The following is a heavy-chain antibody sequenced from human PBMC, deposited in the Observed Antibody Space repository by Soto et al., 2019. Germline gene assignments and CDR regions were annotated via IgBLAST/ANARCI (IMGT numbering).Heavy chain of an antibody. CDR1: GCTFSSYA. J-gene: IGHJ2*01. CDR3: ARPLWRNDYNWGYFDL. CDR2: ISDDGSNK. Sequence: QVQLVESGGGVVQPGRSLRLSCAASGCTFSSYAMHWVRQAPGKGLEWVAVISDDGSNKYYADSVKGRFTISRDNSKNTLYLQMNSLRAEDTAVYYCARPLWRNDYNWGYFDLWGRGTLVTVSS. D-gene: IGHD4-4*01. V-gene: IGHV3-30-3*01.